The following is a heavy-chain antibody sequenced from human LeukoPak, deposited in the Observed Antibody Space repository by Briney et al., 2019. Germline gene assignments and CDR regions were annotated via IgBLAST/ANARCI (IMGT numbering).Heavy chain of an antibody. CDR1: GGSISSNY. J-gene: IGHJ4*02. V-gene: IGHV4-59*01. D-gene: IGHD1-26*01. CDR2: IYYSGST. Sequence: PSETLSLTCSVSGGSISSNYWSWIRQPPGKGLEWIGYIYYSGSTNYNPSLKSRVTISVDTSKNQFSLKLSSVTAADTAVYYCASNDMGGSYYFDYWGQGTLVTVSS. CDR3: ASNDMGGSYYFDY.